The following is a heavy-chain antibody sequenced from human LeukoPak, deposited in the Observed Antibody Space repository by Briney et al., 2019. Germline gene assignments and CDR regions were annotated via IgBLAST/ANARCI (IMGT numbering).Heavy chain of an antibody. J-gene: IGHJ4*02. CDR1: GGSIISSYL. CDR3: AKYASGSLVV. D-gene: IGHD3-10*01. Sequence: PSETLSLTCTVSGGSIISSYLWSWIRQPAGKGLEWIGRIYNTGSTDFNPSLKSRVTMSVDTSKNQFSLKLSSGTAADTAVYYCAKYASGSLVVWGQGTLVTVSS. CDR2: IYNTGST. V-gene: IGHV4-4*07.